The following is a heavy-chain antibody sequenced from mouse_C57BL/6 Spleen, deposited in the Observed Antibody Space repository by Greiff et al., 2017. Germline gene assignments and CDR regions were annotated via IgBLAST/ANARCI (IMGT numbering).Heavy chain of an antibody. CDR2: IYPRDGST. Sequence: VQLQESDAELVKPGASVKISCKVSGYTFTDHTIHWMKQRPEQGLEWIGYIYPRDGSTKYNEKFKGKATLTADKSSSTAYMQLNSLTSEDSAVYFCARAGFYYGYPFDYWGQGTTLTVSS. CDR1: GYTFTDHT. D-gene: IGHD2-2*01. CDR3: ARAGFYYGYPFDY. V-gene: IGHV1-78*01. J-gene: IGHJ2*01.